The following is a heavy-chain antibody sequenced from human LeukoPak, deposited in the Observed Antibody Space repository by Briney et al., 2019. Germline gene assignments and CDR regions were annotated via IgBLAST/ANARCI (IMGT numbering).Heavy chain of an antibody. CDR3: TTENWYVFGN. Sequence: PGGSLRLSCAASGFPFSSYWMAWVRQAPGKGLEWVATITLDGSDSYYVDSVKGRFTVSRDNAKNSLYLQMNSLRVEDTAVFYCTTENWYVFGNWGQGSLVTVSS. CDR1: GFPFSSYW. V-gene: IGHV3-7*04. CDR2: ITLDGSDS. J-gene: IGHJ4*02. D-gene: IGHD1-1*01.